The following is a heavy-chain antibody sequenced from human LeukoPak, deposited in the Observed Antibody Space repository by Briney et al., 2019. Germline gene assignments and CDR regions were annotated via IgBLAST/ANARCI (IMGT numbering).Heavy chain of an antibody. CDR2: ISSSGSTI. Sequence: QPGGSLRLSCAASGFTFGSYEMNWVRQAPGKGLEWVSYISSSGSTIYYADSVKGRFTISRDNAKNSLYLQMNSLRAEDTAVYYCASHHYGDFSFDYWGQGTLVTVSS. D-gene: IGHD4-17*01. CDR3: ASHHYGDFSFDY. V-gene: IGHV3-48*03. J-gene: IGHJ4*02. CDR1: GFTFGSYE.